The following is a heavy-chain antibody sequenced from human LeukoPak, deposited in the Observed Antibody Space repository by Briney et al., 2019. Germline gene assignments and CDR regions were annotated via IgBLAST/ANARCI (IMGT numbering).Heavy chain of an antibody. CDR2: ISSSSSYI. J-gene: IGHJ4*02. D-gene: IGHD5-18*01. Sequence: GGSLRLSCAASGFTFSSYSMNWVRQAPGKGLEWVSSISSSSSYIYYADSVKGRFTISRDNAKNSLYLQMNSLRAEDTAVYYCARDKAELWEFDYWGQGTLVTVSS. CDR1: GFTFSSYS. V-gene: IGHV3-21*01. CDR3: ARDKAELWEFDY.